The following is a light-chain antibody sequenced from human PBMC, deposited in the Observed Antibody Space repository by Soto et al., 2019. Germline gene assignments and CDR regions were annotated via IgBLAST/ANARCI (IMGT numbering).Light chain of an antibody. J-gene: IGKJ1*01. CDR1: QSVSSY. CDR3: QQRSNWPWT. V-gene: IGKV3-11*01. CDR2: DAS. Sequence: EIVLTQSPATLSLSPGERATLSCRASQSVSSYLAWYQQKPGQAPRLLIYDASKRATGLPARFSGSGSGTDFTLTISSLEPEDFAVYYCQQRSNWPWTFGQVTKVEIK.